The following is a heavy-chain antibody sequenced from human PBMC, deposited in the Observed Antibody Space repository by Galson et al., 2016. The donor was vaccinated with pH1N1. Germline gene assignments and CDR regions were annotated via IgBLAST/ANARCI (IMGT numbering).Heavy chain of an antibody. J-gene: IGHJ3*02. CDR1: GDSVSSNSAT. D-gene: IGHD3-3*01. CDR2: TYYRSKWYN. V-gene: IGHV6-1*01. Sequence: CAISGDSVSSNSATWNWIRQSPSRGLEWLGRTYYRSKWYNDYAESVKSRIIISPDTSKNQLSLQLNSVTPADTALYYCARGVIDYDFWSGYQDHAAFDIWGQVTMVIVSS. CDR3: ARGVIDYDFWSGYQDHAAFDI.